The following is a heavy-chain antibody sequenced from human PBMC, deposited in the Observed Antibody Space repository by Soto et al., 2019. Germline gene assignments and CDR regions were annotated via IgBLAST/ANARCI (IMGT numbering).Heavy chain of an antibody. CDR1: GFTFSSYG. J-gene: IGHJ4*02. CDR3: ASDSSGLTYYFDY. V-gene: IGHV3-33*01. Sequence: QVQLVESGGGVVQPGRSLRLSCAASGFTFSSYGMHWVRQAPGKGLEWVAVIWYDGSNKYYADSVKGRFTISRDNFKNKLYLQMNSLRAEDTDVYYCASDSSGLTYYFDYWGQGTLVTVSS. CDR2: IWYDGSNK. D-gene: IGHD6-6*01.